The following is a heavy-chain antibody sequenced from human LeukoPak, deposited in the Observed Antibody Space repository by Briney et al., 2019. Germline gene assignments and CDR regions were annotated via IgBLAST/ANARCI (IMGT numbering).Heavy chain of an antibody. Sequence: SDPTLVKPTQTLTLTCTFSGFSLSTSGMRVSWIRQPPGKALEWLARIDWDDDKFYNTSLKTRLTISKDTSKNQVVLTMTNMDPVDTATYYCARTPYSGNYVDYWGQGTLVTVSS. CDR2: IDWDDDK. D-gene: IGHD1-26*01. J-gene: IGHJ4*02. CDR1: GFSLSTSGMR. V-gene: IGHV2-70*04. CDR3: ARTPYSGNYVDY.